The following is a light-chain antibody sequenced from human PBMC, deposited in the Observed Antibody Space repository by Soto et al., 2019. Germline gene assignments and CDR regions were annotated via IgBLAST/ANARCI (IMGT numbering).Light chain of an antibody. V-gene: IGKV3-20*01. J-gene: IGKJ1*01. CDR1: QSVSSSY. Sequence: EIVLTQSPGTLSLSPGERATLSCRASQSVSSSYLAWYQQKPGQAHRLLIYGASSRATGIPDRFSGRGSGTDFTLTISRLEPEDFAVYSCQQYGNSQCTFGHGTKVEI. CDR2: GAS. CDR3: QQYGNSQCT.